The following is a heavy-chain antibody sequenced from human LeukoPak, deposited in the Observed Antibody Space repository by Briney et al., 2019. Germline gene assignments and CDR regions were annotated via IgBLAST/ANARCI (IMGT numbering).Heavy chain of an antibody. Sequence: GGSLRLSCAASGFTFSSHAMSWVRQTPGKGLDWVSGISGVGGSTYYADSVKGRFTNSRDNSKNTVYLQMNSLRADDTAVYYCAKARGWYDFDYWGQGILVTVSS. D-gene: IGHD6-19*01. J-gene: IGHJ4*02. CDR3: AKARGWYDFDY. CDR1: GFTFSSHA. V-gene: IGHV3-23*01. CDR2: ISGVGGST.